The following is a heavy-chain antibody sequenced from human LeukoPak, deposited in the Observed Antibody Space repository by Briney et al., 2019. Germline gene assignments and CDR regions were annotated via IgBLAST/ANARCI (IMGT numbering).Heavy chain of an antibody. D-gene: IGHD6-13*01. CDR2: INPNSGGT. CDR1: GYTFTGYY. CDR3: ARDRGYSSSKDY. J-gene: IGHJ4*02. V-gene: IGHV1-2*02. Sequence: ASVKVSCKASGYTFTGYYMHWVRQAPGQGLEWMGWINPNSGGTDYAQKFQGRVTMTRDTSISTAYMELSRLRSDDTAVYYCARDRGYSSSKDYWGQGTLVTVSS.